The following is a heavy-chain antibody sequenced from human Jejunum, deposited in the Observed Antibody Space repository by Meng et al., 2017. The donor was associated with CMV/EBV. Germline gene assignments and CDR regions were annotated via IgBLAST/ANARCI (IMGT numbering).Heavy chain of an antibody. D-gene: IGHD1-26*01. CDR2: IYTSGST. CDR3: ARESGSYYWFDP. CDR1: AGSISGYY. V-gene: IGHV4-4*07. Sequence: QGSRQESGPGLGKSSGTLSLACFVSAGSISGYYWSWIRQPAGKGLEWIGRIYTSGSTHYNPSLKSRLTMSVDLSNNQISLKLRSVTAADTAVYYCARESGSYYWFDPWGQGTLVTVSS. J-gene: IGHJ5*02.